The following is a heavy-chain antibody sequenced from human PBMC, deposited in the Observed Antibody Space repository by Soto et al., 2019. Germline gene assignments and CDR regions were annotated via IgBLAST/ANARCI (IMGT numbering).Heavy chain of an antibody. CDR3: AKDLVKTSSRPAH. CDR2: ISYDGSHK. V-gene: IGHV3-30*18. Sequence: HVQLVESGGGVVQPGRSLRLSCAVSGFNFSSYGMHWVRQAPGKGLEWVAVISYDGSHKASADSVKGRFAISRDNSKNPLFLQMKSLRVEETAGYYCAKDLVKTSSRPAHWGQGTLVTFSS. CDR1: GFNFSSYG. D-gene: IGHD2-2*01. J-gene: IGHJ4*02.